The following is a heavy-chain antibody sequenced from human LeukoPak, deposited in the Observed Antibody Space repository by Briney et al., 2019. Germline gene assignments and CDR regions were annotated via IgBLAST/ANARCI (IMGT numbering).Heavy chain of an antibody. CDR3: VRRDSGWNYFDY. CDR2: IYYTGKN. V-gene: IGHV4-59*08. CDR1: GGSISSYY. J-gene: IGHJ4*02. Sequence: SETLSLTCTVSGGSISSYYWSWIRQPPGKGLQWIGDIYYTGKNNYNPSLKSRVTISLDTSKDHLSLNLTSVLAADTAIYYCVRRDSGWNYFDYWGQGILVTVSS. D-gene: IGHD5-12*01.